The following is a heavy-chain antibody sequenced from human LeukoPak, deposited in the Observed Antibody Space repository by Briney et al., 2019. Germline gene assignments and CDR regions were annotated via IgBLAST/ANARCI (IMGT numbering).Heavy chain of an antibody. D-gene: IGHD5-18*01. CDR3: AKDPGMAVYSYGYDAFDI. V-gene: IGHV3-30*18. CDR1: GFTFSSYG. J-gene: IGHJ3*02. CDR2: ISYNGHNK. Sequence: GGSLRLSCAASGFTFSSYGMHWVRQAPGKGLEWVAVISYNGHNKYSADSVKGRFTTSRDNSKNTLYLQMNSLRAEDTAIYYCAKDPGMAVYSYGYDAFDIWGQGTMVTVSS.